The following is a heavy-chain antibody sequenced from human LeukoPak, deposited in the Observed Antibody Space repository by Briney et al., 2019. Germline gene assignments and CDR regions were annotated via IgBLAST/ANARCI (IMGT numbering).Heavy chain of an antibody. CDR1: GGSFSGYY. CDR3: ARGGQTSYGMDV. V-gene: IGHV4-34*01. Sequence: SETLSLTCAVYGGSFSGYYWSWIRQPPGKGLEWIGEINHSGSTNYNPSLKSRVTMSVDTSKNQFSLKLSSVTAADTAVYYCARGGQTSYGMDVWGQGTTVTVSS. CDR2: INHSGST. J-gene: IGHJ6*02. D-gene: IGHD1/OR15-1a*01.